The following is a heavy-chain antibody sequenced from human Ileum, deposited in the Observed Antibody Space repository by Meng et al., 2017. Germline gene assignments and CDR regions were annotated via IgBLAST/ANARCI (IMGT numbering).Heavy chain of an antibody. D-gene: IGHD6-6*01. CDR1: GGSVSSGNYY. V-gene: IGHV4-61*01. CDR3: ARSSTSPASYFFDY. J-gene: IGHJ4*02. CDR2: IYYSGST. Sequence: QVHLQESGPRLVRPSETLSLACTVSGGSVSSGNYYWSWIRQPPGKGLEWIGHIYYSGSTNYNPSLKSRVTISVDMSKNQFSLKLNSVTAADTAIYFCARSSTSPASYFFDYWGQGTLVTVSS.